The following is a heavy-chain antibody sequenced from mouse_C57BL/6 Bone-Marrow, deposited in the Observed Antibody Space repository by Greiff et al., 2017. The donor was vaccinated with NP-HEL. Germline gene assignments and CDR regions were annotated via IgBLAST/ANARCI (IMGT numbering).Heavy chain of an antibody. Sequence: EVMLVESGGGLVKPGGSLKLSCAASGFTFSDYGMHWVRQAPEKGLEWVAYISSGSSTIYYADTVQGRFTISRDNAKNTLFLQMTSLRSEDTAMYYCARPPTLEWYFDVWGTGTTVTVSS. CDR3: ARPPTLEWYFDV. CDR2: ISSGSSTI. D-gene: IGHD2-12*01. V-gene: IGHV5-17*01. J-gene: IGHJ1*03. CDR1: GFTFSDYG.